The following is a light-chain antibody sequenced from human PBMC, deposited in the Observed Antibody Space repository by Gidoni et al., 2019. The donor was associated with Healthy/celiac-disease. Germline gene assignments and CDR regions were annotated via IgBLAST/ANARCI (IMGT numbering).Light chain of an antibody. CDR2: EGS. Sequence: QSALTQPASVSGSPGQSITISCTGHSSDVGSYNLVSWYQQHPGKAPKLMIYEGSKRPSGVSNRFSGSKSGNTASLTISGRQAEDEADYYCCSYAGSSTVVFGGGAKLTVL. CDR3: CSYAGSSTVV. J-gene: IGLJ2*01. CDR1: SSDVGSYNL. V-gene: IGLV2-23*01.